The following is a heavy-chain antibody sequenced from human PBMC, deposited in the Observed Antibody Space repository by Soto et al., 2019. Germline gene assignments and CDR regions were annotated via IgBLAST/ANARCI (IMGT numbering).Heavy chain of an antibody. CDR1: GFTFSDYY. CDR3: ARVFKSGGALDY. J-gene: IGHJ4*02. CDR2: ISSSGSTK. D-gene: IGHD3-10*01. Sequence: GGSLRLSCAASGFTFSDYYMTWIRQAPGKGLEWVSYISSSGSTKFYADSVKGRFTISRDNAKNSLFLQMNSLRAEDTAVYYCARVFKSGGALDYWGQGTLVTVPQ. V-gene: IGHV3-11*01.